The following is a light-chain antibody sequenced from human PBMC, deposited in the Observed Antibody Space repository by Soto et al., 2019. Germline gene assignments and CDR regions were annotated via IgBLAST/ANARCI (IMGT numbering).Light chain of an antibody. V-gene: IGKV3-20*01. J-gene: IGKJ2*01. CDR2: SAS. CDR1: QSVSSNL. CDR3: QQYGNPPYT. Sequence: TVLTQSPGTLSLSPGERATLSCGASQSVSSNLLAWYQHKPGRAPRLLIYSASNRPAGIPDKFSGSGSGTDLTLTISSLEPEDFAVYYCQQYGNPPYTFGQGTKLEIK.